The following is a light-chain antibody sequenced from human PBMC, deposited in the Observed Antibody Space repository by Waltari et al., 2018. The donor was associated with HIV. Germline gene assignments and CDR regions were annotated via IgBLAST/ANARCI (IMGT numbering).Light chain of an antibody. V-gene: IGLV1-44*01. CDR1: NSNIGINN. Sequence: QSVLTQPPSASGTPGQRVTISCSGTNSNIGINNVNWYQQFPGTAPKLLIYNNDQRPSGVPDRFSGSKSGTSASLAISGLQSEDEADIYCATWDDSLNGYVFGTGTTVSVL. J-gene: IGLJ1*01. CDR3: ATWDDSLNGYV. CDR2: NND.